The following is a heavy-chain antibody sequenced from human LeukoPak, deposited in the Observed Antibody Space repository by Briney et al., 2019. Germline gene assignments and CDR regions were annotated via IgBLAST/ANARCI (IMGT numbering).Heavy chain of an antibody. CDR2: IYYSGST. CDR1: SGSISGHY. V-gene: IGHV4-59*05. D-gene: IGHD6-19*01. Sequence: PSETLSLTCTVSSGSISGHYWSWVRQPPGKGLEWIGSIYYSGSTYYNPSLKSRVTISVDTSKNQFSLKLSSVTAADTAVYYCARLGGSGGWYLDAFDIWGQGTMVTVSS. J-gene: IGHJ3*02. CDR3: ARLGGSGGWYLDAFDI.